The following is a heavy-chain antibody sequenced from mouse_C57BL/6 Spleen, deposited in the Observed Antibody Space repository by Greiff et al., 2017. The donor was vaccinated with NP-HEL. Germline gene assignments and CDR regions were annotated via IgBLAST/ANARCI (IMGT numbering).Heavy chain of an antibody. CDR1: GFTFSDYG. Sequence: EVKLVESGGGLVKPGGSLKLSCAASGFTFSDYGMHWVRQAPEKGLEWVAYISSGSSTIYYADTVKGRFTISRDNAKNTLFLQRTSLRSEDTAMYYCARRYDGYAMDYWGQGTSVTVSS. CDR2: ISSGSSTI. D-gene: IGHD2-14*01. J-gene: IGHJ4*01. CDR3: ARRYDGYAMDY. V-gene: IGHV5-17*01.